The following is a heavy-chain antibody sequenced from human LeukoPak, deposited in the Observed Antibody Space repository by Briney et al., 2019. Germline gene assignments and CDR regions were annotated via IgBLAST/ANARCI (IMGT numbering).Heavy chain of an antibody. J-gene: IGHJ4*02. Sequence: GASVKVSCKASGYTFTDCFIHWVRQAPGQGLEWMGWITPKSGGTNYAQKFQGRVTITRDPSISTAYMELSSLRSDDTAVYFCARDKGPVAGTGVASFDHWGQGTLVTVSS. V-gene: IGHV1-2*02. CDR1: GYTFTDCF. D-gene: IGHD6-19*01. CDR3: ARDKGPVAGTGVASFDH. CDR2: ITPKSGGT.